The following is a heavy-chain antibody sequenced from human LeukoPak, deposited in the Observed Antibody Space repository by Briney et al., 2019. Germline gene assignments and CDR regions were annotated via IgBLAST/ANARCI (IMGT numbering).Heavy chain of an antibody. V-gene: IGHV4-61*02. Sequence: SETLSLTCTVSGVSITSGTYYWTSIRQPAGKVLEWIGRIYSTGRVNYNPSLKSRVTMLLDTSKNHISLKLTSVTAADTAIYFCARASETAMVTLWGQGTLVTVS. CDR2: IYSTGRV. J-gene: IGHJ4*02. CDR3: ARASETAMVTL. D-gene: IGHD5-18*01. CDR1: GVSITSGTYY.